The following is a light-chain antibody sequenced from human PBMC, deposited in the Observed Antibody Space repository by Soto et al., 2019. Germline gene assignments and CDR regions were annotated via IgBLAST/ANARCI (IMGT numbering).Light chain of an antibody. J-gene: IGLJ2*01. CDR3: CSNGGTVV. CDR2: NVN. Sequence: QSALTQPRSVSGSPGQSVTISCTGSISNVGGYNYVSWYQQHPDEAPQLIIYNVNKRPSGVPDRFSGSKSGNTATLTIYGLQAEDYDDDYCCSNGGTVVFGGGTKVTVL. CDR1: ISNVGGYNY. V-gene: IGLV2-11*01.